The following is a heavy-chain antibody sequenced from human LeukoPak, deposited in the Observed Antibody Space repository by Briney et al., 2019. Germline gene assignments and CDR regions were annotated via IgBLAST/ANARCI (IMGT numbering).Heavy chain of an antibody. CDR2: ISSSGSTI. J-gene: IGHJ4*02. D-gene: IGHD1-26*01. CDR3: ARRRYSGSSQHFDY. CDR1: GFTFSDYY. Sequence: GGSLRLSCAASGFTFSDYYMSWIRQAPGKGLEWVSYISSSGSTIYYADSVKGRFTISRDNAKNSLYLQMNSLRAEDTAVYYCARRRYSGSSQHFDYWGQGTLVTVSS. V-gene: IGHV3-11*04.